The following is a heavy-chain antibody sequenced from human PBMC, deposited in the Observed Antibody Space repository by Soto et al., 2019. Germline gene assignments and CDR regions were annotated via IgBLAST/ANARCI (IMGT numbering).Heavy chain of an antibody. CDR3: ARDREYCSSTSCPSGEDY. V-gene: IGHV1-18*01. D-gene: IGHD2-2*01. J-gene: IGHJ4*02. Sequence: ASVKVSCKASGYTFTSYGISWVRQAPGQGLEWMGWISAYNGNTNYAQKLQGRVTMTTDTSTSTAYMELRSLRSDDTAVYYCARDREYCSSTSCPSGEDYWGQGTLVTVSS. CDR1: GYTFTSYG. CDR2: ISAYNGNT.